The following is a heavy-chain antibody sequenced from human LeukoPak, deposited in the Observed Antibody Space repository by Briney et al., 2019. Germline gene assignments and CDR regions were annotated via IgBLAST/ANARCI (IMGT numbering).Heavy chain of an antibody. J-gene: IGHJ4*02. CDR3: ASSSGYYYFGY. V-gene: IGHV1-69*13. D-gene: IGHD3-22*01. CDR2: IIPIFGTA. Sequence: VASVKVSCKASGGTFSSYAISWVRQAPGQGLEWMGGIIPIFGTANYAQKFQGRVTITADESTSTAYMELSSLRSEDTAVYYCASSSGYYYFGYWGQGTLVTVSS. CDR1: GGTFSSYA.